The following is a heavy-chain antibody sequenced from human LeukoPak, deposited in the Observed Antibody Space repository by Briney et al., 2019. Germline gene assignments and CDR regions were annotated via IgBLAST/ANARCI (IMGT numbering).Heavy chain of an antibody. CDR1: GFTFSGSA. J-gene: IGHJ4*02. V-gene: IGHV3-73*01. CDR2: IRSKANSYAT. CDR3: TSPNDYGDYGDFDF. D-gene: IGHD4-17*01. Sequence: GGSLRLSCAASGFTFSGSAVHWVRQASGKGLEWVGRIRSKANSYATAYAASLKGRFTISRDDSKSRAYLQLNSLKTEDTAVYYCTSPNDYGDYGDFDFWGQGTLVTVSS.